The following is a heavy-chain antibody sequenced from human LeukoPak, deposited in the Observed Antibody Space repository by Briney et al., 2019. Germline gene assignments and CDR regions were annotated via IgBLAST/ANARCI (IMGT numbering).Heavy chain of an antibody. CDR3: ARDAGYSASDYNYYMDV. Sequence: ASVKVSCKSSGHTFTSYGISWVRRAPGQGLEWMGWISGYNGNTDYAQKLQGRVTMTTDTSTSTAYMELRSLRSDDTAVYYCARDAGYSASDYNYYMDVWGNGTMVTVSS. D-gene: IGHD5-12*01. CDR2: ISGYNGNT. J-gene: IGHJ6*03. V-gene: IGHV1-18*01. CDR1: GHTFTSYG.